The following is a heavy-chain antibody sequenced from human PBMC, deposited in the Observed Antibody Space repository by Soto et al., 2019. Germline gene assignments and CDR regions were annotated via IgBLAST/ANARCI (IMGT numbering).Heavy chain of an antibody. D-gene: IGHD2-15*01. CDR2: ISSSSSYI. Sequence: EVQLVESGGGLVKPGGSLRLSCAASGFTFSSYSMNWVRQAPGKGLEWVSSISSSSSYIYYADSVKGRFTISRDNVKNTLYLQMNSLRAEDTAVYYCAVVVAATSAFDYWGQGTLVTVAS. CDR1: GFTFSSYS. V-gene: IGHV3-21*01. CDR3: AVVVAATSAFDY. J-gene: IGHJ4*02.